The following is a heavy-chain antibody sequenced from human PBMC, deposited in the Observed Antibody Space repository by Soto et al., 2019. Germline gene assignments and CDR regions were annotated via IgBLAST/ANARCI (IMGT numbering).Heavy chain of an antibody. CDR2: ILFDGSNQ. CDR1: GFTFSSYG. CDR3: AKEAYSGATSGAPFDY. D-gene: IGHD2-15*01. Sequence: QVQLVESGGGVVQPGTSLRLSCAASGFTFSSYGMHWVRQAPGKGLERVAIILFDGSNQYYADSVKGRFTISRDNSKNTVYLKMNGLRAEDTAVYYCAKEAYSGATSGAPFDYWGQGTLVTVSS. J-gene: IGHJ4*02. V-gene: IGHV3-30*18.